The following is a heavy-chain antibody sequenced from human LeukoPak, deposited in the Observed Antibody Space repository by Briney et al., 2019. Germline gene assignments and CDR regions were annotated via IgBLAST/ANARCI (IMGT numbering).Heavy chain of an antibody. CDR2: ISSSSCYI. J-gene: IGHJ4*02. V-gene: IGHV3-21*01. CDR1: GFTFSSYS. D-gene: IGHD3-16*02. CDR3: ARDSRAFMITFGGVIVSPLDY. Sequence: GGSLRLSCAASGFTFSSYSMNWVRQAPGKGLEWVSSISSSSCYIYYADSVKGRFTISRDNAKNSLYLQMNSLRAEDTAVYYCARDSRAFMITFGGVIVSPLDYWGQGTLVTVSS.